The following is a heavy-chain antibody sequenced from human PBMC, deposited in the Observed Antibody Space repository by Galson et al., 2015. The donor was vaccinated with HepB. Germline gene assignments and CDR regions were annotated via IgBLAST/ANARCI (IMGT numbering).Heavy chain of an antibody. CDR2: ISGSGDTI. CDR3: TRDNHGGSPLDY. V-gene: IGHV3-48*02. J-gene: IGHJ4*02. Sequence: SLRLSCAASGFTFNSYSMNWVRQAPGKGLEWLSYISGSGDTIYYADSVKGRFTISRDNAKNSLSLQMNSLRDDDTAVYYCTRDNHGGSPLDYWGQGTLVTVSS. D-gene: IGHD4-23*01. CDR1: GFTFNSYS.